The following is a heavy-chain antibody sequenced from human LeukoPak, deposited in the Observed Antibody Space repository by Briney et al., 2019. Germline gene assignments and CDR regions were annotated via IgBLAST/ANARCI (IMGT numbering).Heavy chain of an antibody. V-gene: IGHV4-34*01. CDR2: INHSGST. D-gene: IGHD4-11*01. Sequence: SETLSLTCAVYGGSFSGYYWSWIRQPPGKGLEWIGEINHSGSTNYNPSLKSRVTISVDTSKNQFSLKLSSVTAADTAVYYCARHWYSNYYMDVWGKGTTVAVS. J-gene: IGHJ6*03. CDR1: GGSFSGYY. CDR3: ARHWYSNYYMDV.